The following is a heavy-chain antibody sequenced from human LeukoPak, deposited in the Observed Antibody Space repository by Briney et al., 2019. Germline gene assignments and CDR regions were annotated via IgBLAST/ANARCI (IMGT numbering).Heavy chain of an antibody. J-gene: IGHJ4*02. Sequence: PGGSLRLSCAPSGFTFSTYGMHWVRQAPGKGLEWVANIKEDESAKHQADSVKGRFTISRDNAQNSVYLQMSSLRGEDTAVYYCARDVGGTLDYWGQGTLVTVSS. CDR1: GFTFSTYG. V-gene: IGHV3-7*01. CDR2: IKEDESAK. CDR3: ARDVGGTLDY.